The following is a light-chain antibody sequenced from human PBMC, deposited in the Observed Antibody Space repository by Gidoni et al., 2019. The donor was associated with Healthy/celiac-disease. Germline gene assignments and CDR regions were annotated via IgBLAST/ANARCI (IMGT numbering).Light chain of an antibody. Sequence: DIQMTQSPSSLSASVGDRVTITCRASQSISSYLNWYQQKPGTAPKLLIYAASSLHSGVPSRFSGSGSGTDFTLTISSLQPEDFATYYCQQSYSTPYTFGQGTKLEIK. CDR1: QSISSY. CDR3: QQSYSTPYT. J-gene: IGKJ2*01. V-gene: IGKV1-39*01. CDR2: AAS.